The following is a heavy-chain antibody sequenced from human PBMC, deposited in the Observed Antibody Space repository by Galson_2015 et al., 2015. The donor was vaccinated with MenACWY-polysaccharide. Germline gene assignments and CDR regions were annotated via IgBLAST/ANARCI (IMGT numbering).Heavy chain of an antibody. J-gene: IGHJ4*02. CDR2: MSYDGSNK. Sequence: SLRLSCAASGFSFRSYGMHWVRQAPGNGLEWVAFMSYDGSNKYYIDSLKGRFTISKDHSKNTLYLQMDSLGIEDTAVYYCAKGAADSDYWGQGTLVTVSS. CDR3: AKGAADSDY. D-gene: IGHD2-15*01. CDR1: GFSFRSYG. V-gene: IGHV3-30*18.